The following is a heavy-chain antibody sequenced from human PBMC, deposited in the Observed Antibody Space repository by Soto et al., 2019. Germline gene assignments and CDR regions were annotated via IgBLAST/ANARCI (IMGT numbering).Heavy chain of an antibody. D-gene: IGHD3-3*01. CDR2: MNPNTGGA. Sequence: QVQLVQSGAELKKPGASVRVSCKTSGYTFADFYIHWVRQAPGQGFEWMGWMNPNTGGAVYAQRFLGRVAMTRDTSISTAYMELSRLSTTDRAGYFCGSSTYDGVWSGPLWGQGTLVTVSS. CDR1: GYTFADFY. V-gene: IGHV1-2*02. J-gene: IGHJ4*02. CDR3: GSSTYDGVWSGPL.